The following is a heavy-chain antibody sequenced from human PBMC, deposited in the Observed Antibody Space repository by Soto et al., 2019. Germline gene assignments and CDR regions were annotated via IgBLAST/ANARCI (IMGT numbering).Heavy chain of an antibody. Sequence: GGSLRLSCAASGFTFSSYAMSWVRQAPGKGLEWVSAISGSGGSTYYADSVKGLFTISRDNAKNTQYLQMNSLSAEDTAVYYCAKSGERTSYYYYYDMDVWGKGTTVTVSS. D-gene: IGHD3-10*01. J-gene: IGHJ6*03. CDR1: GFTFSSYA. CDR3: AKSGERTSYYYYYDMDV. CDR2: ISGSGGST. V-gene: IGHV3-23*01.